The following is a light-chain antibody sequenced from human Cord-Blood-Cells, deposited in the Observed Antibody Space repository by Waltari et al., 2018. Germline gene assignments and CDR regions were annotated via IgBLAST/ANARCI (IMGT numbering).Light chain of an antibody. Sequence: TQSPSSLSASVGDRVTITCRAIQGISNYLAWYQQKPGKVPKLLIYAASTLQSGVPSRFSGSGSGTDFTLTISSLQPEDVATYYCQKYNSAPWTFGQGTKVEIK. CDR2: AAS. V-gene: IGKV1-27*01. CDR3: QKYNSAPWT. J-gene: IGKJ1*01. CDR1: QGISNY.